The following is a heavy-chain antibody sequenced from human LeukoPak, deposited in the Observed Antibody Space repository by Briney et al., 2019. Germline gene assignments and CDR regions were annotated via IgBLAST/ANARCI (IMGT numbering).Heavy chain of an antibody. J-gene: IGHJ1*01. V-gene: IGHV3-48*04. CDR1: GFTFSSNS. CDR3: ATYSSLNRREFQY. Sequence: GGSLRLSCAASGFTFSSNSMNWVRQAPGKGLEWVSYISSTGGTIYYADSMKGRFTISRDNAKNSLYLQMNSLRVEDTAVYYCATYSSLNRREFQYWGQGTLLTVSS. D-gene: IGHD3-22*01. CDR2: ISSTGGTI.